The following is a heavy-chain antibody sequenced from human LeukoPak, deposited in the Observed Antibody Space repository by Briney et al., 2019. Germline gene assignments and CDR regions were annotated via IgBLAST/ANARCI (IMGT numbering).Heavy chain of an antibody. J-gene: IGHJ3*02. CDR1: GFTFSSYS. CDR2: ISSSSSYI. CDR3: ASGSGSRDDAFDI. D-gene: IGHD1-26*01. V-gene: IGHV3-21*01. Sequence: GGSLRLSCAASGFTFSSYSMNWVCQAPGKGLEWVSSISSSSSYIYYADSVKGRFTISRDNAKNSLYLQMNSLRAEDTAVYYCASGSGSRDDAFDIWGQGTMVTVSS.